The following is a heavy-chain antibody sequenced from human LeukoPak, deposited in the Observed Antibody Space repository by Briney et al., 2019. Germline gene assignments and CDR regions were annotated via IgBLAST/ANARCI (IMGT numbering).Heavy chain of an antibody. CDR2: ISWNSGSI. Sequence: SLRLSCAAFGFTFDDYAMQWVRQAPGKGLEWVSGISWNSGSIGYADSVKGRFTISRDNAKNSLYLQMNSLRAEDTALYYCAKVRGYSYGYFDYWGQGTLVTVSS. CDR1: GFTFDDYA. V-gene: IGHV3-9*01. CDR3: AKVRGYSYGYFDY. J-gene: IGHJ4*02. D-gene: IGHD5-18*01.